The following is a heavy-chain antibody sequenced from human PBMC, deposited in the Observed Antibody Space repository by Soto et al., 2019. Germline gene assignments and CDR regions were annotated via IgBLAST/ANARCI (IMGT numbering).Heavy chain of an antibody. CDR3: ARAVGGSGWLHYYYYMDV. J-gene: IGHJ6*03. CDR2: ISSSSSYI. D-gene: IGHD6-19*01. V-gene: IGHV3-21*01. CDR1: GFTFSSYS. Sequence: GGSLRLSCAASGFTFSSYSMNWVRQAPGKGLEWVSSISSSSSYIYYADSVKGRFTISRDKAKNSLYLQMNSLRAEDTAVYYCARAVGGSGWLHYYYYMDVWGKGTTVTVSS.